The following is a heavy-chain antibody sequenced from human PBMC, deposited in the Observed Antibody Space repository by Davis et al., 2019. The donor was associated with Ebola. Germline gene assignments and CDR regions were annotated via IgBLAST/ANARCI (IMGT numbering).Heavy chain of an antibody. D-gene: IGHD3-22*01. CDR3: ARDFDRVRE. CDR1: GFTFSSYS. Sequence: GESLKISCAASGFTFSSYSMNWVRQAPGKGLEWVSYISSSEITIYYADSVKGRFTISRDNAKNSLYLQMNSLRAEDTAVYYCARDFDRVREWGQGTLVTVSS. J-gene: IGHJ4*02. V-gene: IGHV3-48*01. CDR2: ISSSEITI.